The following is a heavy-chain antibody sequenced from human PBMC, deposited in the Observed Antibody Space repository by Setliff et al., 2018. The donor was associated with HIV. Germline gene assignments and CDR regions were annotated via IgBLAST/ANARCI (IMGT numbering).Heavy chain of an antibody. J-gene: IGHJ4*02. CDR3: AKEGWIQIWLMGGYFDY. V-gene: IGHV3-23*01. CDR1: GFTFSNYW. Sequence: GGSLRLSCAASGFTFSNYWMSWVRQAPGKGLEWVSAISGSGGSTYYADSVKGRFTISRDNSKNTLYLQMNSLRAEDTAVYYCAKEGWIQIWLMGGYFDYWGQGTLVTVSS. D-gene: IGHD5-18*01. CDR2: ISGSGGST.